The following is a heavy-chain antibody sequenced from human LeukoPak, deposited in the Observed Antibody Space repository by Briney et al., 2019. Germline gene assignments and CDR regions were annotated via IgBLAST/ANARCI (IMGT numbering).Heavy chain of an antibody. CDR2: ISSSSSYI. CDR3: ARDLKGSGSYLFGY. CDR1: GFTFSSYS. V-gene: IGHV3-21*01. D-gene: IGHD1-26*01. J-gene: IGHJ4*02. Sequence: GGSLRLXCAASGFTFSSYSMNWVRQAPGKELELVSSISSSSSYIYYADSVKGRFTISRDNAKNSLYLQMNSLRAEDTAVYYCARDLKGSGSYLFGYWGQGTLVTVSS.